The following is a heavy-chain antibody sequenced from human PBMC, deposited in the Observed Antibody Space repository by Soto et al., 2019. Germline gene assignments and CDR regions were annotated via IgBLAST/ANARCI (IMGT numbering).Heavy chain of an antibody. CDR3: ARVTAGSGNYQINL. V-gene: IGHV3-21*02. J-gene: IGHJ4*02. CDR2: IGRVSTYI. Sequence: VQLVEAGGGLVKPGGSLRLSCVASGFPFSSFSLNWVRQAPGKGLEWVSSIGRVSTYIYYADSVRGRFTVSRDKAKNSVYLQMNGLTAEDSGIYYCARVTAGSGNYQINLWGQGTLVTVSS. D-gene: IGHD3-10*01. CDR1: GFPFSSFS.